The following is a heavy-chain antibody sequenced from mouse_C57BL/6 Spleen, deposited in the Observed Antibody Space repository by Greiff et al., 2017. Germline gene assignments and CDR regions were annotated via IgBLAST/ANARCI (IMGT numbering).Heavy chain of an antibody. CDR1: GYTFTSYT. CDR2: ITPSSGYT. V-gene: IGHV1-4*01. D-gene: IGHD1-1*01. Sequence: VQLQQSGAELARPGASVKMSCKASGYTFTSYTMHWVKQRPGQGLEWIGYITPSSGYTKYNQKFKDKATVTADKSSSTAYMQLSSLTSADTADYYCARTTVVATDYWGQGTTLTVSS. J-gene: IGHJ2*01. CDR3: ARTTVVATDY.